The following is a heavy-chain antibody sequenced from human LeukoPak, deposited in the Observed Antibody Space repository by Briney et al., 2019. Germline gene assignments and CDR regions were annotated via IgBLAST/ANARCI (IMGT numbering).Heavy chain of an antibody. J-gene: IGHJ4*02. CDR3: ARDPRGGYYDY. CDR2: ISSSGSTI. V-gene: IGHV3-48*03. Sequence: PGGSLRLSCAASGFTFSSYEMNWVRQAPGKGPEWVSYISSSGSTIYYADSVKGRFTISRDNAKNSLYLQMNSLRAEDTAVYYCARDPRGGYYDYWGQGTLVTVSS. CDR1: GFTFSSYE. D-gene: IGHD3-22*01.